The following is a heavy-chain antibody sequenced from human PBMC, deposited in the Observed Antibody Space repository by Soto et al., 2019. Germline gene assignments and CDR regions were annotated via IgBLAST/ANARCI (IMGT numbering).Heavy chain of an antibody. J-gene: IGHJ6*02. D-gene: IGHD3-22*01. Sequence: QVQLVQSGAEVKKSGSSVKVSCKASGGIFNSYAISWVRQAPGQGLEWMGGIIPMSGTANYAQKFLGRVTITADESSSTAYMEQSNLRSEDTAVYYCARGYYYDTSGYTTGYFYYGMDVWGQGTTVTVSS. CDR1: GGIFNSYA. V-gene: IGHV1-69*01. CDR3: ARGYYYDTSGYTTGYFYYGMDV. CDR2: IIPMSGTA.